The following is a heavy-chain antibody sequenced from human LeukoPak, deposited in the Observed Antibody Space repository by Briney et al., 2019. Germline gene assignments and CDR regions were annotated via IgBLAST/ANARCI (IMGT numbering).Heavy chain of an antibody. CDR2: TYNSGST. D-gene: IGHD3-22*01. CDR1: GGSITSYY. J-gene: IGHJ4*02. V-gene: IGHV4-59*01. Sequence: SESLSLTCTVSGGSITSYYWTWIRQPPGKGLEWIGYTYNSGSTSYSPSFKSRVTISVDTSKNQFTLKLSSVTAADTADYYCARVNVHYFDSSGYPFYFDYWGQGTLVTVSS. CDR3: ARVNVHYFDSSGYPFYFDY.